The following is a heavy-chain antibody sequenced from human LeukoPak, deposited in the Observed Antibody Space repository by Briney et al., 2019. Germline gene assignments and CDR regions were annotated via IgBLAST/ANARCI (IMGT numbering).Heavy chain of an antibody. CDR3: ARLLSSGYYYGPDY. CDR1: GFTFSSYS. Sequence: GGSLRLSCAASGFTFSSYSMMWVRQAPGKGLEWVSGINWNGGSTDYADSVKGRFTISRDNAKNSLYLQMNSLRAEDTALYYCARLLSSGYYYGPDYWGQGTLVTVSS. CDR2: INWNGGST. J-gene: IGHJ4*02. D-gene: IGHD3-22*01. V-gene: IGHV3-20*04.